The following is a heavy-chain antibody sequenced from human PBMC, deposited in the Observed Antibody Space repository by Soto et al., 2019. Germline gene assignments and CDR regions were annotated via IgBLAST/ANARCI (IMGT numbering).Heavy chain of an antibody. CDR2: IYYSGST. CDR3: ALLSALDGYNPSFDY. J-gene: IGHJ4*02. Sequence: QLQLQESGPGLVKPSETLSLTCTVSGGSISSSSYYWGWIRQPPGKGLEWIGSIYYSGSTYYNPSLKSRVTISVDTSKNHFSLKLGSVTAADTAVYYCALLSALDGYNPSFDYWGQGTLVTVSS. D-gene: IGHD5-12*01. CDR1: GGSISSSSYY. V-gene: IGHV4-39*01.